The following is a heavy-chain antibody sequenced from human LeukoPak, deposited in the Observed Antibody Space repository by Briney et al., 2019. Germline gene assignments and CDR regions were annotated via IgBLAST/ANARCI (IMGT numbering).Heavy chain of an antibody. Sequence: ASVKVSCKASGYTFIGYYMHWVRQAPGQGLEWVGWINPNSGGTNYAQKFQGRVTMTRDTSISTAYMELSRLRSDDTAVYYCARVRGFLEWLFYYWGQGTLVTVSS. V-gene: IGHV1-2*02. CDR3: ARVRGFLEWLFYY. J-gene: IGHJ4*02. D-gene: IGHD3-3*01. CDR2: INPNSGGT. CDR1: GYTFIGYY.